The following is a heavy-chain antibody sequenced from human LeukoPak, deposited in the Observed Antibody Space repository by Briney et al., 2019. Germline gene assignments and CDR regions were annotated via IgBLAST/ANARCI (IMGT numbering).Heavy chain of an antibody. J-gene: IGHJ4*02. CDR1: GFTFDDYG. V-gene: IGHV3-20*04. Sequence: GGSLRLSCAASGFTFDDYGMTWVRQVPGKGLEWVSGINWNGDNTANADSVKGRFTISRDNAKNSLYLQMNSLRGEDTALYYCARDHDSSGYYYGTGRFDYWGQGTLVTVSS. CDR2: INWNGDNT. D-gene: IGHD3-22*01. CDR3: ARDHDSSGYYYGTGRFDY.